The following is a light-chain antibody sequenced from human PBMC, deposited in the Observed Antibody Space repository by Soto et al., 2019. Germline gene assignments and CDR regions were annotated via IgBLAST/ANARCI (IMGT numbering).Light chain of an antibody. CDR3: SSFAVSTSSV. J-gene: IGLJ1*01. CDR1: SNDVGGYNY. Sequence: QSVLTQPPSASGSPGQSVTISCTGTSNDVGGYNYVSWYQQHPGKAPKLMIYEVNKRPSGVPDRFSGSKSGNTASLTVSGLQAEDEADYYCSSFAVSTSSVFGTGTKVTVL. CDR2: EVN. V-gene: IGLV2-8*01.